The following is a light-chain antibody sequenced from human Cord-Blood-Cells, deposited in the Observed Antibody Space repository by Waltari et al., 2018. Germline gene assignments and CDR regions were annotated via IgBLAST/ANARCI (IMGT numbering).Light chain of an antibody. CDR3: MQALQTPLT. Sequence: DIVMTQSPLSLPVTPGEPASISCRSSPSLLHSNGYNYLDWYLQKPGQSPQLLIYLGSNRASGVPDRFSGSGSGTDFTLKISRVEAEDFGVYCCMQALQTPLTFGGGTKVEIK. V-gene: IGKV2-28*01. J-gene: IGKJ4*01. CDR2: LGS. CDR1: PSLLHSNGYNY.